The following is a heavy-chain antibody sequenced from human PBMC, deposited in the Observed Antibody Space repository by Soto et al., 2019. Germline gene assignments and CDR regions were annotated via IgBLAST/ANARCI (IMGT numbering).Heavy chain of an antibody. CDR1: GFTVSNNY. CDR2: IYSGGNT. J-gene: IGHJ5*02. D-gene: IGHD1-1*01. CDR3: ARNWSRFDP. V-gene: IGHV3-66*01. Sequence: PGGSLRLSCAASGFTVSNNYMTWVRQAPGKGLEWVSVIYSGGNTYYADSVKGRFIISRDNSKNMVYLQMNSLRAEDTAVYYCARNWSRFDPWGQGTLVTVSS.